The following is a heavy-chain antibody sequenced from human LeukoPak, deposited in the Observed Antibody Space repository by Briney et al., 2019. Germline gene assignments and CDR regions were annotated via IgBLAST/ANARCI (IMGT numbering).Heavy chain of an antibody. CDR1: GGSISSGSYY. V-gene: IGHV4-61*02. J-gene: IGHJ6*03. CDR2: IYTSGIT. CDR3: ARGTKEAAMVIRSNYYYMDV. Sequence: PSETLSLTCTVSGGSISSGSYYWRWIRQPAGKGLEWIRRIYTSGITNYIPSLKSRVTISVDTSKNQFSLKLSSVTAADTAVYCCARGTKEAAMVIRSNYYYMDVWGKGTTVTVSS. D-gene: IGHD5-18*01.